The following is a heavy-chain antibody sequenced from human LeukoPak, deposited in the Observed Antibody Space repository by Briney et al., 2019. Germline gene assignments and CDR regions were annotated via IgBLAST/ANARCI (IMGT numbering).Heavy chain of an antibody. D-gene: IGHD3-10*01. Sequence: RPGGSLKLSCAASGFTFSGSAMHWVRQASGKGLEWVGRITSKTNSYATAYAASVKGRFTISRDDSKNTAYLQMNSLKTEDTAVYYCTRTGGAGGSGSYQNAFDIWGQGTMVTVSS. CDR1: GFTFSGSA. J-gene: IGHJ3*02. CDR2: ITSKTNSYAT. V-gene: IGHV3-73*01. CDR3: TRTGGAGGSGSYQNAFDI.